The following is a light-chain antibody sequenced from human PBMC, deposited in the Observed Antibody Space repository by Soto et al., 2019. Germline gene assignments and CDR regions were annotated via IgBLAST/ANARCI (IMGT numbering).Light chain of an antibody. V-gene: IGKV1-27*01. J-gene: IGKJ1*01. CDR1: LGISNY. CDR3: QKYNSAPPT. CDR2: AAS. Sequence: DIQMTQSPSSLSASVGDRVTITCRASLGISNYLAWYQQKPGKVPKLLIYAASTLQSGVPSRFSGAGSGTDFTLTISSLQPEDFATYYCQKYNSAPPTFGQGTKVEIK.